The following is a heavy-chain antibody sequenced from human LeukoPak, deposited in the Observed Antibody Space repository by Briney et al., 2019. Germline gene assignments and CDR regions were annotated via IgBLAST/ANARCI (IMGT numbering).Heavy chain of an antibody. Sequence: PSETLSLTCTVSGGSISSSSYYWGWIRQPPGKGLEWIGSIYYSGSTYYNPSLKSRVTISVDTSKNQFSLKLSSVTAADTAVYYCASGYSSGLDAFDIWGQGTMVTVSS. J-gene: IGHJ3*02. D-gene: IGHD6-19*01. CDR3: ASGYSSGLDAFDI. CDR1: GGSISSSSYY. CDR2: IYYSGST. V-gene: IGHV4-39*07.